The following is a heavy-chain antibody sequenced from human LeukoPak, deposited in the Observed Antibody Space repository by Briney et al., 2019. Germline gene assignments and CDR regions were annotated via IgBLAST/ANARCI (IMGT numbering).Heavy chain of an antibody. CDR2: IDPSDSYT. J-gene: IGHJ4*02. V-gene: IGHV5-10-1*01. CDR1: GYSFTSYW. D-gene: IGHD5-18*01. Sequence: GESLKISCEGSGYSFTSYWISWVRQMPGKGLEWMGRIDPSDSYTNYSPSFQGHVTISADKSISAAYLQWSSLKASDTAMYYCARPFKYSSGSFDYWGQGTLVTVSS. CDR3: ARPFKYSSGSFDY.